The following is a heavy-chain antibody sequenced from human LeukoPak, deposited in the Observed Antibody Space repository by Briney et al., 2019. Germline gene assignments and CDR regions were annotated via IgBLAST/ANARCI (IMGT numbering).Heavy chain of an antibody. D-gene: IGHD3-3*01. CDR3: ATEYYDFWSGRPNAFDI. V-gene: IGHV4-4*07. J-gene: IGHJ3*02. Sequence: SETLSLTCTVSGGSISNYYWSWIRQPAGKGLEWIGHIYISGSTNYNPSLKSRVTMSVEKSKSQFSLKLSSVTAADTAVYYCATEYYDFWSGRPNAFDIWGQGTMVTVSS. CDR2: IYISGST. CDR1: GGSISNYY.